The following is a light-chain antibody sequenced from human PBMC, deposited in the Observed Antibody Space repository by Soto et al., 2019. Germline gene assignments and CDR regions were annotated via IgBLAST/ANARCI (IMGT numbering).Light chain of an antibody. CDR2: SAS. J-gene: IGKJ4*01. Sequence: DIQMTQSPPSLSASVGDRVTITCRASETITDFLNWYQLKPGKAPKLLIYSASNLQPGVPSRVSGSGYGTDCTLTLSGLQHEASATYYCQPNFSPFFTFGAGNKVEV. V-gene: IGKV1-39*01. CDR3: QPNFSPFFT. CDR1: ETITDF.